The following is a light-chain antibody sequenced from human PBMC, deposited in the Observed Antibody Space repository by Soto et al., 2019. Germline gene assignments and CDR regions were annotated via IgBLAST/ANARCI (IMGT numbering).Light chain of an antibody. V-gene: IGKV3-15*01. Sequence: EIVMTQSPATLSVSPGERDTLSCRASQSVSNNLAWYQQKPGQAPRLLIYGASTRATGIPARFSGSGSGTEFTLTISSLQSEDFSVYYCQQYNNWPVTLGQGTKLEIK. CDR2: GAS. CDR3: QQYNNWPVT. CDR1: QSVSNN. J-gene: IGKJ2*01.